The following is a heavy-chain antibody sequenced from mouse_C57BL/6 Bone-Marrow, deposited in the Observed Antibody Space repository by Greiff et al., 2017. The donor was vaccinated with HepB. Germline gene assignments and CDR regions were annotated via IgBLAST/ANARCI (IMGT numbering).Heavy chain of an antibody. V-gene: IGHV1-59*01. CDR2: IDPSDSYT. D-gene: IGHD1-1*01. Sequence: QVQLQQPGAELVRPGPSVKLSCKASGYTFTSYWMHWVKQRPGQGLEWIGVIDPSDSYTNYNQKFKGKATLTVDTSSSTAYMQRSSLTSEDSAVYYCARLPYYGSSYWYFDVWGTGTTVTVSS. CDR3: ARLPYYGSSYWYFDV. CDR1: GYTFTSYW. J-gene: IGHJ1*03.